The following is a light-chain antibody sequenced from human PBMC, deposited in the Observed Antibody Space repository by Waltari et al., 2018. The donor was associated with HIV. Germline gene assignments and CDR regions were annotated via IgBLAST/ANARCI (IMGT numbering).Light chain of an antibody. V-gene: IGLV2-23*02. CDR2: EVS. Sequence: QSALTQPASVSGSPGQSITISCTGTSSDVGSYNLVTWYQQHPGKAPKLLIYEVSTRPSGVSNRFAGPKAGNTASLTSSGLQAEDEADYYCCSYAGSSTFDVFGTGTKVTVL. CDR3: CSYAGSSTFDV. J-gene: IGLJ1*01. CDR1: SSDVGSYNL.